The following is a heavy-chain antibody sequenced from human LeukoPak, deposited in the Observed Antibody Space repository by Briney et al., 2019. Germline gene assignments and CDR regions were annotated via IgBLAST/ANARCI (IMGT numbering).Heavy chain of an antibody. CDR3: ARGLADFWSGYYTSFDY. J-gene: IGHJ4*02. CDR1: GGSISSSSYY. CDR2: IYYSGST. D-gene: IGHD3-3*01. V-gene: IGHV4-39*01. Sequence: PSETLSLTCTVSGGSISSSSYYWGWIRQPPGKGLEWIGSIYYSGSTYYNPSLKSRVTISVDTSKNQFSLKLSSVTAADTAVYYCARGLADFWSGYYTSFDYWGQGTLVTVSS.